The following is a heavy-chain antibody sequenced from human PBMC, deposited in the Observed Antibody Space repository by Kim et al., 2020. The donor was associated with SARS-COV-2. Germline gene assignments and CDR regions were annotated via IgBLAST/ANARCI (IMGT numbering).Heavy chain of an antibody. D-gene: IGHD6-19*01. J-gene: IGHJ3*02. Sequence: QKVQGRATMTRNTSISTAYMELSSLRSEDTAVYYCARGRRGWYSTGAFDIWGQGTMVTVSS. CDR3: ARGRRGWYSTGAFDI. V-gene: IGHV1-8*01.